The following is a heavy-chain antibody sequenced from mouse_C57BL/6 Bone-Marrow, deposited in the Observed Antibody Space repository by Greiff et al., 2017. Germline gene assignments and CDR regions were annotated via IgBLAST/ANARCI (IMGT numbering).Heavy chain of an antibody. CDR2: IDPENGDT. CDR1: GFNITDDY. D-gene: IGHD3-2*02. J-gene: IGHJ4*01. Sequence: LVESGAELVRPGASVKLSCTASGFNITDDYMHWVKQRPEQGLEWIGWIDPENGDTEYASKFPGKATITADTSCNTAYLQLSSLTAEDTAVYYCTTRTAQATWGYAMDYWGQGTSVTVSS. CDR3: TTRTAQATWGYAMDY. V-gene: IGHV14-4*01.